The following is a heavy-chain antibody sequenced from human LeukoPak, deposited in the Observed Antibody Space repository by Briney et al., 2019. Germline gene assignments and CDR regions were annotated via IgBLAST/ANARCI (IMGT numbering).Heavy chain of an antibody. V-gene: IGHV3-7*01. J-gene: IGHJ4*02. Sequence: GGSLRLSCAASGFTFSSYWMSWVRQAPGKGLEWVANIKQDGSEKYYVDSVKGRFTISRDNAKNSLYLQMNSLRAEDTAVYYCARDYNYYDSSGYYSFDYWGQGTLVTVSS. CDR3: ARDYNYYDSSGYYSFDY. D-gene: IGHD3-22*01. CDR1: GFTFSSYW. CDR2: IKQDGSEK.